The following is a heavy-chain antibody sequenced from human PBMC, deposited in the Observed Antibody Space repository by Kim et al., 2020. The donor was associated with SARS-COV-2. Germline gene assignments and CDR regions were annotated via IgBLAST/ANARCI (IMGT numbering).Heavy chain of an antibody. J-gene: IGHJ4*02. CDR1: GYTFTSYG. V-gene: IGHV1-18*01. CDR3: ARDRNLRDSSGYPRFDY. Sequence: ASVKVSCKASGYTFTSYGISWVRQAPGQGLEWMGWISAYNGNTNYAQKLQGRVTMTTDTSTSTAYMELRSLRSDDTAVYYCARDRNLRDSSGYPRFDYWGQGTLVTVSS. CDR2: ISAYNGNT. D-gene: IGHD3-22*01.